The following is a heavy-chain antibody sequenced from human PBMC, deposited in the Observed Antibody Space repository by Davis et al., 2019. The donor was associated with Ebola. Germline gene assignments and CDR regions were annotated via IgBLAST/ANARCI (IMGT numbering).Heavy chain of an antibody. CDR2: INPNSGST. CDR1: GYTFTGYY. V-gene: IGHV1-2*06. D-gene: IGHD6-13*01. CDR3: ARGLYSSSWIGGWFDP. Sequence: ASVKVSCKASGYTFTGYYMHWVRQAPGQGLEWMGRINPNSGSTNYAQKFQGRVTMTRDTSISTAYMELSRLRSDDTAVYYCARGLYSSSWIGGWFDPWGQGTLVTVSS. J-gene: IGHJ5*02.